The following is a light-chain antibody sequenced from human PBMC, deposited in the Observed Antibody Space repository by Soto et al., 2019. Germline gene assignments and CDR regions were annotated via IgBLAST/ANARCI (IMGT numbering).Light chain of an antibody. V-gene: IGKV2-28*01. J-gene: IGKJ1*01. CDR2: LGS. Sequence: DIVLTQSPLSLPVTPGEPASITCRSSQSLLYNNGYNYLDWYLQKPGQSPQLLIYLGSNRASGVPDRCSGSGSGTDFTLKISRVEAEDVGVYYCMQPPLIPWTFGQGTKVEIK. CDR1: QSLLYNNGYNY. CDR3: MQPPLIPWT.